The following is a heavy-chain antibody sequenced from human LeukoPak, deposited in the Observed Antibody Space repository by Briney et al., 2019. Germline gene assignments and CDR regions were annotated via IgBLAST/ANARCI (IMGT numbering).Heavy chain of an antibody. CDR1: GGSFSGYY. D-gene: IGHD3-22*01. Sequence: TSETLSLTCAVYGGSFSGYYWSWIRQPPGKGLEWIGEINHRGSTNYNPSLKSRVTISVDTSKNQFSLKLSSVTAADTAVYYCARGQNYYDSSGYFFYFDYWGQGTLVTVSS. V-gene: IGHV4-34*01. CDR3: ARGQNYYDSSGYFFYFDY. J-gene: IGHJ4*02. CDR2: INHRGST.